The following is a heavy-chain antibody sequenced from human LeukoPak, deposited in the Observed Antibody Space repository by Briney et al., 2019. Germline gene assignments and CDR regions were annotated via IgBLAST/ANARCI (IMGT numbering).Heavy chain of an antibody. CDR3: ARGANYYED. Sequence: PSETLSLTCTIYGGSFRNHYSSWIGQAPGKGLQWVGEINPSGSTKYNPSLESRVTVSLDKSKNEFSLKLSIVSAADTAVYYCARGANYYEDWGQGTLVTVSS. CDR2: INPSGST. CDR1: GGSFRNHY. V-gene: IGHV4-34*01. J-gene: IGHJ4*02.